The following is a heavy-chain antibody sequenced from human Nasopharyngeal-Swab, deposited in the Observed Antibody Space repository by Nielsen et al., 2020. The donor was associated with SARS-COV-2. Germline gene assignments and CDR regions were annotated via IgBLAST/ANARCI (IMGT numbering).Heavy chain of an antibody. CDR2: ISSSSSYI. CDR3: ARDRWYCSSTSCYTTPYYYMDV. V-gene: IGHV3-21*01. CDR1: GFTFSSYS. Sequence: GGSLRLSCAASGFTFSSYSMNWVRQAPGKGLEWVSSISSSSSYIYYADSVKGRFTISRDNAKNSLYLQMNSLRAEDTAVYYCARDRWYCSSTSCYTTPYYYMDVWGKGTTVTVSS. D-gene: IGHD2-2*02. J-gene: IGHJ6*03.